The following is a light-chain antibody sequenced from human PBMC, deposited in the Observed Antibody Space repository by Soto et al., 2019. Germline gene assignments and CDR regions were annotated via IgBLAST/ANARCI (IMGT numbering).Light chain of an antibody. CDR2: EGS. Sequence: QSALTQPASVSGSPGQSITISCTGTSSDVGSYNLVSWYQQHPGKAPKLMIYEGSKRPSGVSNRFSGSKTGNTASLTISGLQAEDEDDYYCCTYAGSSRVFGGGTKPTAL. V-gene: IGLV2-23*01. CDR3: CTYAGSSRV. J-gene: IGLJ2*01. CDR1: SSDVGSYNL.